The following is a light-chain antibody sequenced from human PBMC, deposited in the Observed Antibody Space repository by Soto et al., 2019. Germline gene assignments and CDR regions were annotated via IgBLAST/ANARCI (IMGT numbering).Light chain of an antibody. CDR3: QSYDSSLSGDV. J-gene: IGLJ1*01. V-gene: IGLV1-40*01. Sequence: QTVLTQPPSVSGAPGQRVTISCTGGSSNIGAGYDVHWYQQFPGTAPKLLIYGNSNRPSGVPDRFSGSKSGTSASLAITGLQADDEAEYYCQSYDSSLSGDVFGTGTKLTVL. CDR2: GNS. CDR1: SSNIGAGYD.